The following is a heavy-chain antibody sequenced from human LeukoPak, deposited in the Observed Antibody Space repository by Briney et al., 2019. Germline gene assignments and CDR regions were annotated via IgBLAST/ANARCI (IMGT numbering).Heavy chain of an antibody. V-gene: IGHV3-23*01. Sequence: PGGSLRLSCAASGFTFSGYAMSWVRQAPGKGLEWVSAISGSGGSTYYADSVKGRFTISRDNSKNTLYLQMNSLRAEDTAVYYCAKWADYYASGSRSNWFDPWGQGTLVTVSS. CDR1: GFTFSGYA. D-gene: IGHD3-10*01. CDR2: ISGSGGST. CDR3: AKWADYYASGSRSNWFDP. J-gene: IGHJ5*02.